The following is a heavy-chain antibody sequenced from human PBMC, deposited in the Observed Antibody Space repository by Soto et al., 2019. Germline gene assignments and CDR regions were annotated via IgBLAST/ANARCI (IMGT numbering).Heavy chain of an antibody. CDR3: AKDSTGYYDILTGCPS. CDR2: ISGSGGST. J-gene: IGHJ4*02. CDR1: GFTFSSYA. Sequence: EVQLLESGGGLVQPGGSLRLSCAASGFTFSSYAMSWVRQAPGKGLEWVSAISGSGGSTYYADSVKGRFTISRDNSKNTLYLQMNSLRVDTTAVYYCAKDSTGYYDILTGCPSWGQGTLVTVSS. V-gene: IGHV3-23*01. D-gene: IGHD3-9*01.